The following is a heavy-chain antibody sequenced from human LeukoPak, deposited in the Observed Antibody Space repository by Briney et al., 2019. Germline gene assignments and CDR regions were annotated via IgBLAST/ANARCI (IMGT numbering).Heavy chain of an antibody. J-gene: IGHJ3*02. CDR3: ARDGHRRYHYDSSGREDAFDM. Sequence: ASVKVSCKASGGTFSSYAISWVRQAPGQGLEWMGWISGYNGYTNYAQKLQGRVTMTTDTSTSTAYMEVRSLRSDDTAVYYCARDGHRRYHYDSSGREDAFDMWGQGTMVTVSS. V-gene: IGHV1-18*01. D-gene: IGHD3-22*01. CDR1: GGTFSSYA. CDR2: ISGYNGYT.